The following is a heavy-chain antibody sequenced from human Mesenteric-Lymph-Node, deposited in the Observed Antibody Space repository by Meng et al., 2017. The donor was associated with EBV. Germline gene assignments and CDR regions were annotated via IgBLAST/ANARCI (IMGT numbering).Heavy chain of an antibody. CDR3: TRGPSGIFYFNF. Sequence: VSLHESGPGLVKPSAPLSLPCPVSGGSVNSGSYFWTWIRQSPGKKLEWIGYIYYSGSTNYNPSLKSRVTVSLDTSKNQFSLKLSSVTAADTAVYYCTRGPSGIFYFNFWGRGTLVTGSS. CDR1: GGSVNSGSYF. V-gene: IGHV4-61*01. CDR2: IYYSGST. D-gene: IGHD1-26*01. J-gene: IGHJ4*02.